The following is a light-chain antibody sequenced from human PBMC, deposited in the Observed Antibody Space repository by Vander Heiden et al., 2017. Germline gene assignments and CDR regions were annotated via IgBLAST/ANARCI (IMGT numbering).Light chain of an antibody. CDR2: DAS. V-gene: IGKV3-11*01. CDR1: KSVSSY. CDR3: QQRSNWPPVT. Sequence: LTQSPATVSLSPGERATLSCRASKSVSSYVAWYQQKPGQAPRLLIYDASNRATGIPAGFSGSGSGTDFTLTISGLEPEDFAVYYCQQRSNWPPVTFGGGTKVEIK. J-gene: IGKJ4*01.